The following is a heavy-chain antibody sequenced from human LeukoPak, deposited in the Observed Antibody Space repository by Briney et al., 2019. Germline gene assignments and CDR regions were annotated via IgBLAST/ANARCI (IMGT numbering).Heavy chain of an antibody. CDR2: IYYSGGI. Sequence: SETLSLTCTVSGGSISSHYWSWIRQPPGKGLEWIGYIYYSGGINYNPSPTSRVTISVEASNNQFCLKLSSVPGADTAVYYCARRGLTVVMLSYWGQGTLVTASS. V-gene: IGHV4-59*11. CDR3: ARRGLTVVMLSY. D-gene: IGHD4-23*01. CDR1: GGSISSHY. J-gene: IGHJ4*02.